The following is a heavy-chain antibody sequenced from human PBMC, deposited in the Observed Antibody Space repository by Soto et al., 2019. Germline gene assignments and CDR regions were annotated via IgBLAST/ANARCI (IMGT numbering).Heavy chain of an antibody. CDR1: GFSLSSIGMG. J-gene: IGHJ4*02. Sequence: QITVKESGLTLVKPTETLTLTCTFSGFSLSSIGMGVGWIRQPPGKALEWLALIYWDDDKRYSPSLSSRLTIAKDHSNNEVDLTMTNMDPVDTATYYCARLTRGVYDSGRLWEKFDYWGQGTLVTVSS. CDR3: ARLTRGVYDSGRLWEKFDY. CDR2: IYWDDDK. V-gene: IGHV2-5*02. D-gene: IGHD5-12*01.